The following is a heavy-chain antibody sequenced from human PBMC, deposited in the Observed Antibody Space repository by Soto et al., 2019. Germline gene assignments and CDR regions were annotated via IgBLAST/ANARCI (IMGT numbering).Heavy chain of an antibody. D-gene: IGHD6-13*01. J-gene: IGHJ6*02. CDR3: AGYSRVGGGMDV. V-gene: IGHV3-53*04. CDR2: IYSGGST. Sequence: EVQLVESGGGLVQPGGSLRLSCAASGFTVSSNYMSWVRQAPGKGLEWVSVIYSGGSTYYADSVKGRFTISRHNSNTTLYLQINSLGAQDTAGYYCAGYSRVGGGMDVWGQGTTFTVSS. CDR1: GFTVSSNY.